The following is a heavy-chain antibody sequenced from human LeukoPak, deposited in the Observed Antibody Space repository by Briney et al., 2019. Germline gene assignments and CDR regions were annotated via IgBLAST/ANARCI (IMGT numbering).Heavy chain of an antibody. D-gene: IGHD5-18*01. V-gene: IGHV4-59*01. CDR2: IYYSGST. CDR1: GGSISSYY. Sequence: PSETLSPTCTVSGGSISSYYWSWIRQPPGKGLEWIGYIYYSGSTNYNPSLKSRVTISVDTSKNQFSLKLSSVTAADTAVYYCAGGYSYGLPSEAFDIWGQGTMVTVSS. J-gene: IGHJ3*02. CDR3: AGGYSYGLPSEAFDI.